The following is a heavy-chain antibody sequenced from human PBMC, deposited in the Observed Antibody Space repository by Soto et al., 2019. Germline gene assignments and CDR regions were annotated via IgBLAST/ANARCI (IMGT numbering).Heavy chain of an antibody. CDR3: ARAGYSGYDFPQDYYMDV. CDR2: MNPNSGNT. J-gene: IGHJ6*03. D-gene: IGHD5-12*01. Sequence: QVQLVQSGAEVKKPGASVKVSCKASGYTFTSYDINWVRQATGQGLEWMGWMNPNSGNTGYAQKFHGRVTMTRNTSISTAYMERSSLRSEDTAVYYCARAGYSGYDFPQDYYMDVWGKGTTVTVSS. V-gene: IGHV1-8*01. CDR1: GYTFTSYD.